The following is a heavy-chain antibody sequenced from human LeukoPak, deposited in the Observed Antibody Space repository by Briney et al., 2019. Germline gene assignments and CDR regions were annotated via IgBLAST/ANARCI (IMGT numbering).Heavy chain of an antibody. CDR3: TRDQIFCSGGYCYFDY. D-gene: IGHD2-15*01. CDR1: GFXFSRYW. V-gene: IGHV3-74*01. Sequence: GGSLRLSCAASGFXFSRYWIHWVRQAPGKGLVWDSRISSDGSSTSYADSVKGRFTISRDNAKNTLYLQMNSLRAEDTAVYYCTRDQIFCSGGYCYFDYWGQGTLVTVSS. J-gene: IGHJ4*02. CDR2: ISSDGSST.